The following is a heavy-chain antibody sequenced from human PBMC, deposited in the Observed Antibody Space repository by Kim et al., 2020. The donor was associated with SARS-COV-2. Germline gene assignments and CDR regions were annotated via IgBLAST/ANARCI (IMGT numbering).Heavy chain of an antibody. CDR3: ARGGSSTFSYSYFES. Sequence: ASVKVSCKASGYTFTSYHMHWVRQAPGQGLEWMAIINPSGGSTSYTYRFQGRVTVTSDTSTSTVYMELSSLRSEDTAVYYCARGGSSTFSYSYFESWGQGTLVSVYS. V-gene: IGHV1-46*01. J-gene: IGHJ4*02. CDR2: INPSGGST. D-gene: IGHD6-13*01. CDR1: GYTFTSYH.